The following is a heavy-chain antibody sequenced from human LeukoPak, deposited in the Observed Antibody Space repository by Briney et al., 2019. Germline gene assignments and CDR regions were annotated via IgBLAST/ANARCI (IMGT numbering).Heavy chain of an antibody. CDR3: AKDLGGSATTV. CDR2: ISWSGDRM. Sequence: PGGSLRLFCAASGFTFEDHVMHWVRQAPGKGLEWVSSISWSGDRMGYADAVKGRFTISRDNAKNSLFLLMNSLRVEDTALYYCAKDLGGSATTVWGQGTLVTVSS. V-gene: IGHV3-9*01. J-gene: IGHJ4*02. CDR1: GFTFEDHV. D-gene: IGHD2-2*01.